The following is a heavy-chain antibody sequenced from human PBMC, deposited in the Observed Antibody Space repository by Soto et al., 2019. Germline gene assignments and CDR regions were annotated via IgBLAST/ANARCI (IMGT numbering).Heavy chain of an antibody. CDR2: IYGDGRI. D-gene: IGHD3-22*01. V-gene: IGHV3-53*01. Sequence: PGGSLRLSCAASGFNVSDNCMSWVRQAPGKGLEWVSVIYGDGRIYYADFVKGRFTVSRDKSKNTLFLQMGRLRVDDTAVYYCARTRLYDASGYYSYYYGMDVWGQGTKGIFSS. CDR3: ARTRLYDASGYYSYYYGMDV. J-gene: IGHJ6*02. CDR1: GFNVSDNC.